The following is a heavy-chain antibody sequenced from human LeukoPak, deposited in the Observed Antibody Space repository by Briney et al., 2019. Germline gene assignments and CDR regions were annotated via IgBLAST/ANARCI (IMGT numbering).Heavy chain of an antibody. Sequence: GGSLRLSCAASGFTFSIYAMSWVRQAPGKGLEWVSVIYSGGSTYYADSVKGRFTISRDNSKNTLYLQMNSLRAEDTAVYYCAREAVGSSGYYYVGVYFDYWGQGTLVTVSS. D-gene: IGHD3-22*01. CDR3: AREAVGSSGYYYVGVYFDY. J-gene: IGHJ4*02. CDR2: IYSGGST. V-gene: IGHV3-66*01. CDR1: GFTFSIYA.